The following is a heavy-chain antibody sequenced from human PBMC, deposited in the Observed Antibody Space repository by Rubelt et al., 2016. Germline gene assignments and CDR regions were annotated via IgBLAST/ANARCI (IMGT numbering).Heavy chain of an antibody. J-gene: IGHJ5*01. CDR2: IYHSGTT. CDR3: XVXXRAXXFD. CDR1: GGSIRSSNW. D-gene: IGHD6-25*01. Sequence: HVQLQESGPGLVKTSGTLSLTCTVSGGSIRSSNWWSWVRQRPGKGLEWIGEIYHSGTTTYNPPLESRVTVSSGSASAPTLFPLVSCENSPSDTSSVXVXXRAXXFD. V-gene: IGHV4-4*02.